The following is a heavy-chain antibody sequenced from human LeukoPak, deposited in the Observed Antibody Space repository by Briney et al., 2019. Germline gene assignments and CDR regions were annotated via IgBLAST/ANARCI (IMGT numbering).Heavy chain of an antibody. CDR1: GGSISNYY. Sequence: KPSETLPLTCTVSGGSISNYYWSWVRQPPGKGLEWIGYIYYSGTTNYNPSLKSRVTISVDTSKNQFSLKLSSVTAADTAVYYCARVKNRIAAAGTGWFDPWGQGTLVTVSS. CDR3: ARVKNRIAAAGTGWFDP. D-gene: IGHD6-13*01. V-gene: IGHV4-59*12. CDR2: IYYSGTT. J-gene: IGHJ5*02.